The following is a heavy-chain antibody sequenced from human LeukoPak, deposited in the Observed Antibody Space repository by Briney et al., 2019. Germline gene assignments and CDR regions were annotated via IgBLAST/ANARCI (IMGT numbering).Heavy chain of an antibody. CDR1: GVSISSYY. CDR3: ARSIYCGGDCYSWDY. Sequence: SETPSLTCTVSGVSISSYYWSWIRQPPGKGLEWIGYIYYSGSTNYNPSLKSRVTISVDTSKNQFSLELSSVTAADTAVYYCARSIYCGGDCYSWDYWGQGTLVTVSS. CDR2: IYYSGST. J-gene: IGHJ4*02. V-gene: IGHV4-59*12. D-gene: IGHD2-21*02.